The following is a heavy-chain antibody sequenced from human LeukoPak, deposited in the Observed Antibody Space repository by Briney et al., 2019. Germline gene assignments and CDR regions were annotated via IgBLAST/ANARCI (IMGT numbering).Heavy chain of an antibody. J-gene: IGHJ4*02. CDR1: GFTFSNYW. V-gene: IGHV3-7*04. CDR2: IKEDGSEK. D-gene: IGHD1-1*01. Sequence: PGGSLRLSCAASGFTFSNYWMSWVRQAPGKGLEWVGQIKEDGSEKYSVDSVTGRFTISRDNAKNSLYLQMNSLRAEDTAVYYCARDTSGTVFDYWGQGTLVTVSS. CDR3: ARDTSGTVFDY.